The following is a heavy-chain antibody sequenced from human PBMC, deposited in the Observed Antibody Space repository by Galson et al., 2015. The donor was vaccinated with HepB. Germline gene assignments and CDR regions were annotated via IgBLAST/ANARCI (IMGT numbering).Heavy chain of an antibody. J-gene: IGHJ6*03. Sequence: SLRLSCAASGFTFSSYWMSWVRQAPGKGLEWVANIKRDGSEKYYVDSVKGRFTISRDNAKNSLYLQMNSLRAEDTAVYYCARDRDFWYYYYYMDVWGKGTTVTVSS. D-gene: IGHD3-3*01. CDR1: GFTFSSYW. CDR2: IKRDGSEK. CDR3: ARDRDFWYYYYYMDV. V-gene: IGHV3-7*01.